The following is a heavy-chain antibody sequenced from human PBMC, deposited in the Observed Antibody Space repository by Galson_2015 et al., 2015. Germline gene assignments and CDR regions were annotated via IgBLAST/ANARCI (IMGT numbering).Heavy chain of an antibody. J-gene: IGHJ3*02. Sequence: QSGAEVKKPGESLQISCKGSGYSFTGYGFGWVRQMPGKGLERMGIIYPGDSDTRYSPSFQGEVNIAADKSISTADLQWSSLKAPGTAMYYCARLKYCSGGSCYYAFDIWGQGTMVTVSS. V-gene: IGHV5-51*03. CDR1: GYSFTGYG. CDR3: ARLKYCSGGSCYYAFDI. CDR2: IYPGDSDT. D-gene: IGHD2-15*01.